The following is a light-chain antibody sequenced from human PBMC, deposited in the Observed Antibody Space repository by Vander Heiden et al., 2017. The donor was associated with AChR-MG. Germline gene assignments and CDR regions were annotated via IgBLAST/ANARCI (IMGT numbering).Light chain of an antibody. Sequence: EIVLTQSPGTLSLYPGERATHSCRASQSVSSSYLAWYQQKPGQAPRLLIYGASSRATGIPDRFSGSGSGTDFTLTISRLEPEDFAVYYCQQYGSSLPWTFGQGTKVEIK. CDR2: GAS. J-gene: IGKJ1*01. V-gene: IGKV3-20*01. CDR1: QSVSSSY. CDR3: QQYGSSLPWT.